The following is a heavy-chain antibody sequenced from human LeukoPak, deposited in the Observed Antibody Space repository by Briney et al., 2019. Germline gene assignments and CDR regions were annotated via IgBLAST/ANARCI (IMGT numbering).Heavy chain of an antibody. CDR3: AGADSRIAFDI. J-gene: IGHJ3*02. Sequence: PSETLSLTCTVSGGSISSYSWSWMRQPAGKGLEWIGRIYPRESPNYNPSLKSRVTISADTSKNQFSLKLSSVTAADTAVYYCAGADSRIAFDIWGRGTMVTVSS. V-gene: IGHV4-4*07. D-gene: IGHD3-22*01. CDR2: IYPRESP. CDR1: GGSISSYS.